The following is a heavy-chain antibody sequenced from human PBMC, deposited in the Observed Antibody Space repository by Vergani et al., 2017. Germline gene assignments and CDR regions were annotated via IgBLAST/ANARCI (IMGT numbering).Heavy chain of an antibody. D-gene: IGHD3-3*01. Sequence: QVQLVQSGAEVKKPGSSVKVSCKASGGTFSSYAISWVRQAPGQGLEWMGGIIPIFGTANYAQKFQGRVTITADESTSTAYMELSSLRSEDTALYYCARPRSTGFWSGYPFDYWGQGTLVTVSS. V-gene: IGHV1-69*01. CDR1: GGTFSSYA. CDR3: ARPRSTGFWSGYPFDY. J-gene: IGHJ4*02. CDR2: IIPIFGTA.